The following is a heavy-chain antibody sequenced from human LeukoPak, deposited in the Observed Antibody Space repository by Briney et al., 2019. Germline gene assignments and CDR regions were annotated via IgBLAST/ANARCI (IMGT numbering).Heavy chain of an antibody. Sequence: GGSLRLSCEASGFTFSSYAMSWVRQAQGKGLEWVSAISGSGGSTYYADSVKGRFTISRDNSKNTLYLQMNSLRAEDTAVYYCAKGERSYDFWSGYMDYWGQGTLVTVSS. CDR2: ISGSGGST. V-gene: IGHV3-23*01. CDR1: GFTFSSYA. D-gene: IGHD3-3*01. J-gene: IGHJ4*02. CDR3: AKGERSYDFWSGYMDY.